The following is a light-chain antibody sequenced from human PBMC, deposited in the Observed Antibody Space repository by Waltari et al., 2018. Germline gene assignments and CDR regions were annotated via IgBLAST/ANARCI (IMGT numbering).Light chain of an antibody. CDR1: SSTIGAGYD. J-gene: IGLJ2*01. Sequence: QSVLTQPPSVSGAPGQRVTISCAGSSSTIGAGYDVNWYHQLPGTAPKLLIFGNTNRPSGVPDRFAGSKYGTSASLAITGLQAEDEAYYYCQSYDSGLSGSVFGGGTKVTVL. V-gene: IGLV1-40*01. CDR3: QSYDSGLSGSV. CDR2: GNT.